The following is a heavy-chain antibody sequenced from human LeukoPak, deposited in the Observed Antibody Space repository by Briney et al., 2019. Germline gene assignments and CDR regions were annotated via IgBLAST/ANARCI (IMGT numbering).Heavy chain of an antibody. Sequence: PGGSLRLSCAASGFTFSSYWMSWVRQAPGKGLEWVANIKKDGSEKYYVDSVKGRFTISRDNAKKSLYLQMNSLRAEDTAVYYCAREDYGDYGGYDYWGQGTLVTVSS. CDR3: AREDYGDYGGYDY. V-gene: IGHV3-7*01. CDR2: IKKDGSEK. CDR1: GFTFSSYW. D-gene: IGHD4-17*01. J-gene: IGHJ4*02.